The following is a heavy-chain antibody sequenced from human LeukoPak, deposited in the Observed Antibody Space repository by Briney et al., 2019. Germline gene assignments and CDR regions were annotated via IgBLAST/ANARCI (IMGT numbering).Heavy chain of an antibody. CDR3: ARHGGSVVPAAIDY. J-gene: IGHJ4*02. Sequence: KPSETLSLTCAVSGYSISSGYYCGWIRQPPGKGLEWIGSIYHSGSTYYNPSLKSRVTISVDTSKNQFSLKLSSVTAADTAVYYCARHGGSVVPAAIDYWGQGTLVTVSS. CDR1: GYSISSGYY. V-gene: IGHV4-38-2*01. D-gene: IGHD2-2*02. CDR2: IYHSGST.